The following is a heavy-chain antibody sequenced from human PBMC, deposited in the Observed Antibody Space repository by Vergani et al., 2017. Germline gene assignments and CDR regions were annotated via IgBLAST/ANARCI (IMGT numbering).Heavy chain of an antibody. V-gene: IGHV3-7*01. CDR3: ARAKDIVVVPAASPGPPYMDG. Sequence: EVQLVESGGGLVQPGGSLRLSCAASGFTFSSYWMSWVRQAPGKGLEWVANIKQDGSEKYYVDSVKGRFTISRDNAKNSLYLQMNSLRAEDTAVYYCARAKDIVVVPAASPGPPYMDGWGKGTTVTVSS. D-gene: IGHD2-2*01. CDR1: GFTFSSYW. CDR2: IKQDGSEK. J-gene: IGHJ6*03.